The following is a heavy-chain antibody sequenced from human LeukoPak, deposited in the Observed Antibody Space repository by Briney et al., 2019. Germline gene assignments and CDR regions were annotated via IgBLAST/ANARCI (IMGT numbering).Heavy chain of an antibody. CDR2: ITRSSNTM. J-gene: IGHJ3*02. D-gene: IGHD2/OR15-2a*01. CDR3: ARDHLWAFDI. V-gene: IGHV3-48*01. CDR1: GFTFSDYS. Sequence: GGSLRLSCAASGFTFSDYSMNWVRQTPGKGLEWVSYITRSSNTMDYADSVKGRFTISRDNAKNSLYLQMNSLRAEDTAVYYYARDHLWAFDIWGQGTMVTVSS.